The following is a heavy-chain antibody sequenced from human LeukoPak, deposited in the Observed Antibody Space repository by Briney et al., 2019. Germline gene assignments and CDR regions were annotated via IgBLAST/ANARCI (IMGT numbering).Heavy chain of an antibody. J-gene: IGHJ3*02. V-gene: IGHV1-2*02. Sequence: ASVKVSCKASGYTFTGYYMHWVRQAPGQGLEWMGWINPNSGGTNYAQKFQGRVTMTRDTSISTAYMGLSRLRSDDTAVYYCARDQGYYDILTGYYSGAFDIWGQGTMVTVSS. CDR3: ARDQGYYDILTGYYSGAFDI. CDR1: GYTFTGYY. CDR2: INPNSGGT. D-gene: IGHD3-9*01.